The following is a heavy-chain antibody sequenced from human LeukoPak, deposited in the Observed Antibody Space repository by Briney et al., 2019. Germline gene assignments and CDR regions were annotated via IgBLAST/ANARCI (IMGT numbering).Heavy chain of an antibody. Sequence: ASVKVSCKASGYTFTSYYMHWVRQAPGQGLEWMGIINPSGGSTSYAQKFQGRVTMTRNTSISTAYMELSSLRSEDTAVYYCARAGGYSSRLNWFDPWGQGTLVTVSS. CDR2: INPSGGST. D-gene: IGHD6-13*01. CDR1: GYTFTSYY. CDR3: ARAGGYSSRLNWFDP. J-gene: IGHJ5*02. V-gene: IGHV1-46*01.